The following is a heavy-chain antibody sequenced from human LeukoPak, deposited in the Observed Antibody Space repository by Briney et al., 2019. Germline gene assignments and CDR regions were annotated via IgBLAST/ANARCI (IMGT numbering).Heavy chain of an antibody. V-gene: IGHV1-58*01. CDR1: GFTFTSSA. CDR3: AASPDYYDSSGYSYYFDY. J-gene: IGHJ4*02. D-gene: IGHD3-22*01. Sequence: ASVKVSCKASGFTFTSSAVQWVRQARGQRLEWIGWIVVGSGNTNYAQKFQERVTITRDMSTSTAYVELSSLRSEDTAVYYCAASPDYYDSSGYSYYFDYWGQGTPVTVSS. CDR2: IVVGSGNT.